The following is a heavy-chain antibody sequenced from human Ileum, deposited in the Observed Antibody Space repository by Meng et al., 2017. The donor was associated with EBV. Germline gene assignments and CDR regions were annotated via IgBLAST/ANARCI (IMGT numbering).Heavy chain of an antibody. CDR3: VRTLERGDY. D-gene: IGHD5-24*01. V-gene: IGHV1-8*01. CDR1: GYTFTNYD. CDR2: MNPKTGTA. Sequence: QGHLGQSGAPLENPWASGKVSCKASGYTFTNYDISWVRQATGQGLEWMGWMNPKTGTAHYAQKFQGRVSMTRDTSITTAYMELSSLTSEDTAVYYCVRTLERGDYWGQGTLVTVSS. J-gene: IGHJ4*02.